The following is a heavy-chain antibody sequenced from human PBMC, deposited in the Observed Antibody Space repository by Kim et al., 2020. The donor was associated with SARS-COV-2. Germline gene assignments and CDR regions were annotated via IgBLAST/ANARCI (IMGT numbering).Heavy chain of an antibody. CDR2: ISYDGSNK. V-gene: IGHV3-30-3*01. CDR3: ARDAMDFWSGYYSFSFDY. J-gene: IGHJ4*02. Sequence: GGSLRLSCAASGFTFSSYAMHWVRQAPGKGLEWVAVISYDGSNKYYADSVKGRFTISRDNSKNTLYLQMNSLRAEDTAVYYCARDAMDFWSGYYSFSFDYWGQGTLVTVSS. CDR1: GFTFSSYA. D-gene: IGHD3-3*01.